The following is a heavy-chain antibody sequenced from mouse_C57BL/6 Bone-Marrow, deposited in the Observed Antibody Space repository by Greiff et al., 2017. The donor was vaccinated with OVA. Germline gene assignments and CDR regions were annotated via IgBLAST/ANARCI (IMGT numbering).Heavy chain of an antibody. V-gene: IGHV5-4*03. CDR1: GYTFSSYA. D-gene: IGHD3-2*02. CDR3: ARGGSGYYAMDY. J-gene: IGHJ4*01. CDR2: ISDGGGYT. Sequence: EVKLEESGGGLAKPGASLKLSCTASGYTFSSYAMSWVRQTPEQRLEWVATISDGGGYTYYPDNVKGQFTISRDNAKNNLYMQMSNLKSEDTAMYYCARGGSGYYAMDYWGQGTSVTVSS.